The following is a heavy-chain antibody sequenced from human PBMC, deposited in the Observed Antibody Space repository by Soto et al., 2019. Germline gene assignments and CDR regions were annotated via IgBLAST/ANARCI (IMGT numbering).Heavy chain of an antibody. CDR3: ARLKYDFWSGSSAGWFDP. Sequence: PSETLSLTCTVSGGSISSYYWSWIRQPPGKGLEWIGYIYYSGSTNYNPSLKSRVTISVDTSKNQFSLKLSSVTAADTAVYYCARLKYDFWSGSSAGWFDPWGQGTLVTVSS. CDR1: GGSISSYY. CDR2: IYYSGST. V-gene: IGHV4-59*08. D-gene: IGHD3-3*01. J-gene: IGHJ5*02.